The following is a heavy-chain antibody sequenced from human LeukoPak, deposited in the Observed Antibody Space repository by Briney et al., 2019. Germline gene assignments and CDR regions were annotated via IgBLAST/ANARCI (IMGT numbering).Heavy chain of an antibody. CDR2: IYNSGST. D-gene: IGHD4-23*01. V-gene: IGHV3-53*01. CDR1: GFTVSSNY. CDR3: TRRGDGGRSFDF. Sequence: GGSLRLSCAPSGFTVSSNYMSWVRQAPGKGLEWVSLIYNSGSTYYADSVKGRFTISRDNSKNTLYLQMNSLRAEDTAVYYCTRRGDGGRSFDFWGQGTPVTVSS. J-gene: IGHJ4*02.